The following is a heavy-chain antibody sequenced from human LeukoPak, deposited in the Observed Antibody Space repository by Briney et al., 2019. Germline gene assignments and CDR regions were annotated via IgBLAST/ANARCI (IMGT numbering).Heavy chain of an antibody. V-gene: IGHV4-59*01. CDR1: GGSISGYY. J-gene: IGHJ5*02. Sequence: PSETLSLTCTVSGGSISGYYCSGIRRPPGKGLQWIGYISYNSGSTNYNPSLKSRVSISANTSKDQCSLKLSSVTTADTAVYYCASGYSYVPAWGQGTLVTVSS. D-gene: IGHD5-18*01. CDR3: ASGYSYVPA. CDR2: ISYNSGST.